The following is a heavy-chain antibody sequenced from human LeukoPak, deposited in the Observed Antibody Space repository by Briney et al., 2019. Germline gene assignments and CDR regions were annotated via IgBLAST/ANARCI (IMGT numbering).Heavy chain of an antibody. Sequence: SETLSLTCTVSGYSISSGHYWGWIRQPPGKGLEWIGTIYQSGSTYFNPSLKSRVTISVDTAKNQFSLKLSSVTAADTAVYYCARTYYYGSGSYYDSRDAFDIRGQGTMVTISS. J-gene: IGHJ3*02. CDR3: ARTYYYGSGSYYDSRDAFDI. D-gene: IGHD3-10*01. CDR2: IYQSGST. V-gene: IGHV4-38-2*02. CDR1: GYSISSGHY.